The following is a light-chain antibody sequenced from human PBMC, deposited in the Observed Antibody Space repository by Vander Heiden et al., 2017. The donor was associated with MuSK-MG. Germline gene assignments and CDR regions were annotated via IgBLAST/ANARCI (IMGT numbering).Light chain of an antibody. CDR1: SSNIGAGYD. Sequence: QSVLTQPPSVSGAPGQRVTISCTGSSSNIGAGYDVHWYQQLPGTAPKLLIYGNSNRPSGVPDRFSGSKSGTSASLDINGLQAEYEADDDCQYSDSSLSGSVFGGGTKLTVL. J-gene: IGLJ3*02. V-gene: IGLV1-40*01. CDR2: GNS. CDR3: QYSDSSLSGSV.